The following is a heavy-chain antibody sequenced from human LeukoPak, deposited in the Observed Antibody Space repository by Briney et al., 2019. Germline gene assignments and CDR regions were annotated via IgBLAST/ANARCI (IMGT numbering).Heavy chain of an antibody. D-gene: IGHD3-16*01. V-gene: IGHV4-59*01. CDR1: GGSISSYY. CDR3: ARDYDDAFDI. J-gene: IGHJ3*02. Sequence: SETLSLTCTVSGGSISSYYWSWIRQPPGKGLEWIGYIYYSGSTYYNPSLKSRVTISVDTSKNQFSLKLSSVTAADTAVYYCARDYDDAFDIWGQGTMVTVSS. CDR2: IYYSGST.